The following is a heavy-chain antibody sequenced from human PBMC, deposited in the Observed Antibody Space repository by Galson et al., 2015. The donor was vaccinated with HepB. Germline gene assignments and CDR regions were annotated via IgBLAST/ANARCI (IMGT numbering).Heavy chain of an antibody. CDR3: VRSTGLGWNLYYYGMDV. J-gene: IGHJ6*02. CDR2: ISSSSSTI. CDR1: GFTFSSYS. V-gene: IGHV3-48*02. Sequence: SLRLSCAASGFTFSSYSMNWVRQAPGKGLEWVSYISSSSSTIYYADSVKGRFTISRDNAKNSLYLQMNSLRDEDTAVYYCVRSTGLGWNLYYYGMDVWGQGTTVTVSS. D-gene: IGHD1-1*01.